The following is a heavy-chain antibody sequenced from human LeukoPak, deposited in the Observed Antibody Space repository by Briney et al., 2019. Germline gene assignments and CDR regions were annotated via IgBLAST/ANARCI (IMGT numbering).Heavy chain of an antibody. CDR2: ISGSGDNTVMSGSGENT. D-gene: IGHD6-13*01. Sequence: GGSLRLSCAASGFTFSTTAMGWVRQAPGKGLEWLSVISGSGDNTVMSGSGENTYYADSVKGRFTISRDNSKNTLYLQMNSLRAEDTAVYYCAKDSRIAAAGVFDPWGQGTLVTVSS. CDR1: GFTFSTTA. J-gene: IGHJ5*02. CDR3: AKDSRIAAAGVFDP. V-gene: IGHV3-23*01.